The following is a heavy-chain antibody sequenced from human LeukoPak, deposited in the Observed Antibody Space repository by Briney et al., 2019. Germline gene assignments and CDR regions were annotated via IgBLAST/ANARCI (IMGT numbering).Heavy chain of an antibody. CDR1: GFTVSSNY. Sequence: GGSLRLSCAASGFTVSSNYMSWVRQAPGKGLEWVSVIHTGGSTYYADSVRGRFTISRDTSNNTLYLQMNSLRADDTAVYYCAREGKWLQLRYFDYWGQGTLVTVSS. CDR2: IHTGGST. CDR3: AREGKWLQLRYFDY. V-gene: IGHV3-53*01. J-gene: IGHJ4*02. D-gene: IGHD5-24*01.